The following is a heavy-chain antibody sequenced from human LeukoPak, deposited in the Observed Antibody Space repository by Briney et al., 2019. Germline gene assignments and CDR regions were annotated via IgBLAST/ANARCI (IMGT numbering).Heavy chain of an antibody. J-gene: IGHJ4*02. D-gene: IGHD1-26*01. CDR1: GFTFSNYA. CDR2: SGSGGHT. V-gene: IGHV3-23*01. CDR3: AKARGGTYRTYYFDY. Sequence: GGSLRLSCVASGFTFSNYAMNWVRPAPGKGLEWVSVSGSGGHTYYVASVTGRFTIPRDNSKNTLYLQMNSLRAEDTAVYYCAKARGGTYRTYYFDYWGQGTLVTVSS.